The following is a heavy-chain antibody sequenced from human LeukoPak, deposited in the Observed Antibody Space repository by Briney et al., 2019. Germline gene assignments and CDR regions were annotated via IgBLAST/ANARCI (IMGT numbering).Heavy chain of an antibody. J-gene: IGHJ4*02. CDR3: TRGYDVLTGLSYFDY. Sequence: GGSLRLSCTASGFTFGDYAMSWVRQAPGKGLEWVGFIRSKAYGGTTEYAASVKGRFTISRDDSKTIAYLQMNSLKTEDTAVYYCTRGYDVLTGLSYFDYWGQGALVTVSS. V-gene: IGHV3-49*04. D-gene: IGHD3-9*01. CDR1: GFTFGDYA. CDR2: IRSKAYGGTT.